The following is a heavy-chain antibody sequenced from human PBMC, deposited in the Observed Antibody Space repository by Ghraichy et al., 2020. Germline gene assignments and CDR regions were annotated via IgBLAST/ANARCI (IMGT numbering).Heavy chain of an antibody. Sequence: ESLNISCTVSGYSISSGYYWGWIRQPPGKGLEWIGSIYHSGSTYYNPSLKSRVTISVDTSKNQFSLKLSSVTAADTAVYYCARDADYDGSGSYPKTDYWGQGTLVTVSS. CDR2: IYHSGST. J-gene: IGHJ4*02. CDR1: GYSISSGYY. D-gene: IGHD3-10*01. V-gene: IGHV4-38-2*02. CDR3: ARDADYDGSGSYPKTDY.